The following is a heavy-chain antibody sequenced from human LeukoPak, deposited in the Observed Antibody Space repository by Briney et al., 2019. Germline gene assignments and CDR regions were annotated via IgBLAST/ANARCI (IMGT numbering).Heavy chain of an antibody. CDR1: GYSFTNYW. J-gene: IGHJ2*01. D-gene: IGHD6-13*01. CDR3: ARRTPTDPDSSWHWYFDL. CDR2: IHPGDSDT. Sequence: GESLKISCKGSGYSFTNYWICWLRQMPGKGLEWMGIIHPGDSDTRYSPSFQGQVTTSADRSISTAYLQWSSLTASDTAMYYCARRTPTDPDSSWHWYFDLWGRGTLVTVSS. V-gene: IGHV5-51*01.